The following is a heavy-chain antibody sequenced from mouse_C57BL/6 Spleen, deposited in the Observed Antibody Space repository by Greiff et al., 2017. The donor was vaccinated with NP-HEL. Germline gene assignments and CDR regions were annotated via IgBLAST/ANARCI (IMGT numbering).Heavy chain of an antibody. D-gene: IGHD2-13*01. V-gene: IGHV7-3*01. J-gene: IGHJ4*01. CDR2: IRNKANGYTT. CDR3: ARYNCDVGGYYAMDY. CDR1: GFTFTDYY. Sequence: EVQVVESGGGLVQPGGSLSLSCAASGFTFTDYYMSWVRQPPGKALEWLGFIRNKANGYTTEYSASVKGRFTISRDNSQSILYLQMNALRAEDSATYYCARYNCDVGGYYAMDYWGQGTSVTVSS.